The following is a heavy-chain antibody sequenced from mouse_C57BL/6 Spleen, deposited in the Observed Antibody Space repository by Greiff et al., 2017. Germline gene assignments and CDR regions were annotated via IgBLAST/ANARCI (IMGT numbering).Heavy chain of an antibody. V-gene: IGHV1-81*01. D-gene: IGHD3-2*02. Sequence: QVQLKQSGAELARPGASVKLSCKASGYTFTSYGISWVKQRTGQGLEWIGEIYPRSGNTYYNKKFKGKATLTADKSSSTAYMELRSLTSEDSAVYFCARDSSGYGAMDYWGQGTSVTVSS. CDR2: IYPRSGNT. CDR1: GYTFTSYG. CDR3: ARDSSGYGAMDY. J-gene: IGHJ4*01.